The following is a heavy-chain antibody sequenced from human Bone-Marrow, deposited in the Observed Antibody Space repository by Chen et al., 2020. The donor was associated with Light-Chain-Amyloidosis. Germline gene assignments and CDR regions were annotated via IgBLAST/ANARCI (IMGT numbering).Heavy chain of an antibody. V-gene: IGHV5-51*01. J-gene: IGHJ4*02. Sequence: EVQLEQSGPEVKKPGESLKISCKGSGYTFPNYWIGWVRQMPGKGLEWMGVIYTDDSDARYSPSFECQVTISADKSITTAYLQWRSLKASDTAMYYCARRRDGYNFDYWGQGTLVTVSS. CDR2: IYTDDSDA. CDR1: GYTFPNYW. D-gene: IGHD5-12*01. CDR3: ARRRDGYNFDY.